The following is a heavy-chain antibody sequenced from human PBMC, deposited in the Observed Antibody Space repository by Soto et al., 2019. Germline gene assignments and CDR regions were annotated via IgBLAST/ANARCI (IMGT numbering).Heavy chain of an antibody. D-gene: IGHD2-2*02. V-gene: IGHV4-61*01. CDR2: VDNSGNT. CDR1: GGAVNTRSYL. Sequence: QVQLQESGPRQVKPSETLSLTCTVSGGAVNTRSYLWSWIRQPPGETLEWIGSVDNSGNTKFNPSLKSPITTSLDTSKNLFSLRLSSVTAADTAMYYCGRIPTMLLAFDIWGQGTMVTVSS. J-gene: IGHJ3*02. CDR3: GRIPTMLLAFDI.